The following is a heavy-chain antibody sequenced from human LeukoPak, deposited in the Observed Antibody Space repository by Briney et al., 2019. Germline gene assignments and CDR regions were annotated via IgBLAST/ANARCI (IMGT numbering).Heavy chain of an antibody. CDR2: IYYSGST. CDR1: GGSISSSSYY. Sequence: SETLSLTCTVSGGSISSSSYYWGWIRQPPGKGLEWIGSIYYSGSTYYNPSLKSRVTISVDTSKNQFSLKLSSVTAADTAVYYCARHAPQRTYYYYYYYMDVWGKGTTVTISS. D-gene: IGHD1-7*01. V-gene: IGHV4-39*01. J-gene: IGHJ6*03. CDR3: ARHAPQRTYYYYYYYMDV.